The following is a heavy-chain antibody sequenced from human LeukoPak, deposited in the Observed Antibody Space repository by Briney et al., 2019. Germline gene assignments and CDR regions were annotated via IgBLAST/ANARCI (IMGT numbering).Heavy chain of an antibody. V-gene: IGHV4-39*07. D-gene: IGHD4-23*01. J-gene: IGHJ6*03. CDR2: IYYSGSI. Sequence: PSETLSLTCTVSGGSISSSSYYWGWIRQPPGEGLEWIGSIYYSGSIYYNPSLKSRVTISGDTSKNQFSLKLNSVTAADTAVYYCARISDYGGNYQGYYYMDVWGTGTTVTVSS. CDR1: GGSISSSSYY. CDR3: ARISDYGGNYQGYYYMDV.